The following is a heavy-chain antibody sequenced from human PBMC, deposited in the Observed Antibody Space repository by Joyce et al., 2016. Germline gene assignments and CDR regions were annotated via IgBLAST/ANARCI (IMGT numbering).Heavy chain of an antibody. Sequence: QVQLQESGPGLVKPSGTLSLTCAVSGDSISSAHWWSWVRQPPGKGREWIGEIYLGGSTTYNPSLKSRVTISVDKAKNQLSLKMNSVTAADTAVYYCARNGAYSQDSWGQGTLVTVSS. D-gene: IGHD5-12*01. CDR1: GDSISSAHW. CDR3: ARNGAYSQDS. J-gene: IGHJ5*01. V-gene: IGHV4-4*02. CDR2: IYLGGST.